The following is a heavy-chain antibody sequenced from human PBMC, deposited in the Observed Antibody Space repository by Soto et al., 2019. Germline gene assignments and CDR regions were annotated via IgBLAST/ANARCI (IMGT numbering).Heavy chain of an antibody. CDR1: GFTFSNYW. D-gene: IGHD3-22*01. J-gene: IGHJ4*02. CDR2: IDRDGSET. CDR3: ARAPDRSGSYYYFDY. Sequence: PWGSLRLSCAVSGFTFSNYWMSWVRQAPGKGLQWVASIDRDGSETYYVDSLKGRFTISRDNAENSLFLQMNTLRAEDTAVYYCARAPDRSGSYYYFDYWGQGTLVTVSS. V-gene: IGHV3-7*03.